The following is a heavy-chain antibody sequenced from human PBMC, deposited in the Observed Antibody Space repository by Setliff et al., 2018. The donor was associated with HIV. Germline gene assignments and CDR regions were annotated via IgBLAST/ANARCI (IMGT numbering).Heavy chain of an antibody. Sequence: ASVKVSCKVSGYTLSELSMHWVRQAPGKGLEWMGGFDPEDVETIYAEKFQGRVTMTEDTSTDTAYMELSSLTSEDKAVYYCATVRGYYYDSSGREYFQHWGQGTLVTVSS. V-gene: IGHV1-24*01. CDR2: FDPEDVET. D-gene: IGHD3-22*01. CDR3: ATVRGYYYDSSGREYFQH. CDR1: GYTLSELS. J-gene: IGHJ1*01.